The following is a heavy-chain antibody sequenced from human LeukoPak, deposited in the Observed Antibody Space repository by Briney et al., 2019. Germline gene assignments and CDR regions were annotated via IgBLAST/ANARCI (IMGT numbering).Heavy chain of an antibody. D-gene: IGHD2-21*01. CDR3: AKAPEGDYWYFDL. Sequence: GGSLRLSCAASGFTFDDYAMHWVRQAPGKGLGWVSGISWNSGSIVYADSVKGRFTISRDNAKNSLYLQMNSLRAEDTALYYCAKAPEGDYWYFDLWGRGTLVTVSS. CDR2: ISWNSGSI. V-gene: IGHV3-9*01. J-gene: IGHJ2*01. CDR1: GFTFDDYA.